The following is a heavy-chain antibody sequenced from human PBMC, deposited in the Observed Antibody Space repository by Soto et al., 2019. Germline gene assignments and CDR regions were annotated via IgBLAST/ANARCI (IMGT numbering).Heavy chain of an antibody. Sequence: ASVKLYCKASGYTFTGYYMHWVRQAPRQGLEWMGWINPNSGGTNYAQKFQGWVTMTRDTSISTAYMELSRLRSDDTAVYYCAREYCSSTSCYAGFDYWGQGTLVTVSS. CDR3: AREYCSSTSCYAGFDY. D-gene: IGHD2-2*01. CDR1: GYTFTGYY. CDR2: INPNSGGT. V-gene: IGHV1-2*04. J-gene: IGHJ4*02.